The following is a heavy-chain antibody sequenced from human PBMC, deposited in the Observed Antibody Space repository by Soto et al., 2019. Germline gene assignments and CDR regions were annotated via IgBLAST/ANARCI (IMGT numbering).Heavy chain of an antibody. D-gene: IGHD4-17*01. CDR1: GGSVNNRTYY. J-gene: IGHJ4*02. Sequence: QVQLQESGPGLLKPSETLSLTCSVSGGSVNNRTYYWSWIRQPPGKRLEWIGYVYYSGTTNYNPSLKSRVSISVDTSKNQFSLSLSSVTAADTALYCCARTTAVPNTLRSRYYFDYWGQGTLVTVSS. CDR3: ARTTAVPNTLRSRYYFDY. V-gene: IGHV4-61*01. CDR2: VYYSGTT.